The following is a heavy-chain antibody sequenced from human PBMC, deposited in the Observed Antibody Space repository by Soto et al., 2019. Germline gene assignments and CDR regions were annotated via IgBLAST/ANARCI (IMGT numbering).Heavy chain of an antibody. Sequence: PSETLSLTCTVTGDSITSGGYYWSWIRQHPGKGLEWLGYIYGSGGSGSTLYNPSLKGRITLSVDTSKTQFSLNLSSVTVADTAVYFCARTQAGYFSGIDYWGQGTLVTVSS. D-gene: IGHD2-15*01. J-gene: IGHJ4*02. CDR3: ARTQAGYFSGIDY. V-gene: IGHV4-31*03. CDR1: GDSITSGGYY. CDR2: IYGSGGSGST.